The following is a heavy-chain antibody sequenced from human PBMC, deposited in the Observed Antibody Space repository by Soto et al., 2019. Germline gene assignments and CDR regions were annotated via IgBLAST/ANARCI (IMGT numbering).Heavy chain of an antibody. J-gene: IGHJ4*02. V-gene: IGHV3-7*01. D-gene: IGHD5-18*01. CDR1: EFSFRSYW. CDR2: INEDGSQK. CDR3: ARVGRYGWDFDH. Sequence: GGSLRLSCAASEFSFRSYWMAWVRQAPGKGLEWVALINEDGSQKYYVGSVKGRFIISRDNAKDSVYMQMDSLRAGDTAVYFCARVGRYGWDFDHWGQGTLVTVSS.